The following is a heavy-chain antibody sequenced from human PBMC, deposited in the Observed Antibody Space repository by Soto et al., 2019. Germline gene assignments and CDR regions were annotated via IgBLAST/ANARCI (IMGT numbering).Heavy chain of an antibody. CDR3: AKGIVDTAMGYFDY. D-gene: IGHD5-18*01. J-gene: IGHJ4*02. CDR2: ISWNSGSI. Sequence: SLRLSCAASGFTFDDYAMHWVRQAPGKGLEWVSGISWNSGSIGYADSVKGRFTISRDNAKNSLYLQMNSLRAEDTALYYCAKGIVDTAMGYFDYWGQGTLVTVSS. V-gene: IGHV3-9*01. CDR1: GFTFDDYA.